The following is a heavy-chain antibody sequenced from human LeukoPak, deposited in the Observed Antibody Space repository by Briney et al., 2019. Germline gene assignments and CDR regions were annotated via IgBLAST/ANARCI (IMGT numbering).Heavy chain of an antibody. V-gene: IGHV4-34*01. CDR2: INHSGST. CDR3: ARGGREGKGTA. Sequence: SETLSLTCAVYGGSFGGYYWSWIRQPPGKGLEWIGEINHSGSTNYNPSLKSRVTISVDTSKNQFSLKLSSVTAADTAVYYCARGGREGKGTAWGQGTLVTVSS. CDR1: GGSFGGYY. J-gene: IGHJ5*02.